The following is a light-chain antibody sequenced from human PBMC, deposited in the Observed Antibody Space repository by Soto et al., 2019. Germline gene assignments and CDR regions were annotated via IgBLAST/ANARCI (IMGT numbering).Light chain of an antibody. J-gene: IGKJ5*01. V-gene: IGKV3-11*01. CDR1: QSVSSY. Sequence: SPATLSSSPGERATLSCRASQSVSSYLAWYQQKPGQAPRLLIYDASNRATGIPARFSGSGSGTDFTLTISSLEPEDFAVYYCQQRSNWPSITFGQGTRLEIK. CDR2: DAS. CDR3: QQRSNWPSIT.